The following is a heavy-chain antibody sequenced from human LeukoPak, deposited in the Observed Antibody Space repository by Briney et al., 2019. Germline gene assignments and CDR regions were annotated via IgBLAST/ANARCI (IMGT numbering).Heavy chain of an antibody. D-gene: IGHD1-1*01. J-gene: IGHJ4*02. Sequence: SETLSLTCTVSGGSISSSRSSWGWIRQSPGKGLEWIGSSSSSGTTYYNPSLKNRVTMSLATTNNQFSLRLTSLTAADTAVYCAGDGSSINWFFYWGQGTLVTVSS. CDR3: GDGSSINWFFY. CDR1: GGSISSSRSS. CDR2: SSSSGTT. V-gene: IGHV4-39*07.